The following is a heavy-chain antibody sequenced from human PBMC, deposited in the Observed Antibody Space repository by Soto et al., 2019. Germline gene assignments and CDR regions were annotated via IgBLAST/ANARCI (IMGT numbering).Heavy chain of an antibody. J-gene: IGHJ3*02. CDR2: ISYDGSNK. V-gene: IGHV3-30-3*01. D-gene: IGHD6-19*01. CDR3: ARGNQWLRAFDI. Sequence: GGSLRLSCAASGFTFSSYAMHWVRQAPGKGLEWVAVISYDGSNKYYADSVKGRFTISRDNSKNTLYLQMNSLRAEDTAVYYCARGNQWLRAFDIWGQGTMVTVSS. CDR1: GFTFSSYA.